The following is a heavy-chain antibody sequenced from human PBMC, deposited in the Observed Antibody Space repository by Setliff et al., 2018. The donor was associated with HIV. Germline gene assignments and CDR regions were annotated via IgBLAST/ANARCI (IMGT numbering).Heavy chain of an antibody. Sequence: SETLSLTCTVSGGSISSGGYYWSWIRQQPGKGLEWIGYIYYSGSTYYNPSLKSRVTISVDTSKNQSSLKLSSVTAADTAVYYCARGYPVSYYYYMDVWGKGTTVTVSS. CDR2: IYYSGST. CDR3: ARGYPVSYYYYMDV. D-gene: IGHD3-16*02. J-gene: IGHJ6*03. V-gene: IGHV4-31*03. CDR1: GGSISSGGYY.